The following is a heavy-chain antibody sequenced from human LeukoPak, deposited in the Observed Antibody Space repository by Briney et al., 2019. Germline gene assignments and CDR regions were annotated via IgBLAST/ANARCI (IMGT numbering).Heavy chain of an antibody. J-gene: IGHJ4*02. CDR1: GYTFTSYG. Sequence: GASVKVSCKASGYTFTSYGITWVRQAPGQGLEWMGWISAYNGNTKYAQKLQGRVTMTTDTSTSTAYMELRSLRPDDTAMYYCARGFPPRRNYDSSGYYSYNFDYWGQGTLVTVSS. CDR2: ISAYNGNT. D-gene: IGHD3-22*01. CDR3: ARGFPPRRNYDSSGYYSYNFDY. V-gene: IGHV1-18*01.